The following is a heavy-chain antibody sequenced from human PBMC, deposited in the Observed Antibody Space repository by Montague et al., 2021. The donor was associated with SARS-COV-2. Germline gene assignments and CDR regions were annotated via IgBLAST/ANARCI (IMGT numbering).Heavy chain of an antibody. V-gene: IGHV4-39*02. D-gene: IGHD5-12*01. CDR1: GGSISSSNYY. CDR2: IYDRGST. J-gene: IGHJ3*02. CDR3: ARRGRKLLPVATTIGGFDI. Sequence: SETLSLTCTVAGGSISSSNYYWDWIRQPPGKGLEWIGSIYDRGSTYYNPSLKSRVTISADTSKNHFSLKLSSVTAADTAVYYCARRGRKLLPVATTIGGFDIGGQGTMVTVSS.